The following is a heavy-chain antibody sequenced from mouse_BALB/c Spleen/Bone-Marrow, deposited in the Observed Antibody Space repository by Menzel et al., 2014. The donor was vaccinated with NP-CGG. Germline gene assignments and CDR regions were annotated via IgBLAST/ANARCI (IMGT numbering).Heavy chain of an antibody. J-gene: IGHJ2*01. Sequence: VQLQQSGTVLARPGASVKMSCEASGYTFTSYWMHWVKQRPGQDLEWIGVIYPGNSDTRYNQKFKGKAKLTAVTSTSTAYMELSSLTNEDSAVYYCTSDYDDYWGQGTTLTVSS. CDR1: GYTFTSYW. V-gene: IGHV1-5*01. CDR2: IYPGNSDT. D-gene: IGHD2-4*01. CDR3: TSDYDDY.